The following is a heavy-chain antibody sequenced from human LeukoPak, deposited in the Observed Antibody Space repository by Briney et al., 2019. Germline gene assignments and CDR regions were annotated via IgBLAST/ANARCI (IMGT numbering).Heavy chain of an antibody. V-gene: IGHV4-30-4*08. CDR3: ARDPSPHTITGSYYYYMDV. CDR1: GGSISSSSYY. CDR2: IYYSGST. Sequence: SETLSLTCTVSGGSISSSSYYWGWIRQPPGKGLEWIGYIYYSGSTYYNPSLKSRVTISVDTSKNQFSLKLSSVTAADTAVYYCARDPSPHTITGSYYYYMDVWGKGTTVTVSS. D-gene: IGHD1-14*01. J-gene: IGHJ6*03.